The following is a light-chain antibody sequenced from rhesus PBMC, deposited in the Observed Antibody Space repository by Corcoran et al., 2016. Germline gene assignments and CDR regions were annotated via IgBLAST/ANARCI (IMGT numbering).Light chain of an antibody. V-gene: IGKV1-74*01. Sequence: DIQMTQSPSSLSASVGDRVTITCRASENVNKYLNWYQQKPGKAPKLLIYKASTLQSGVPSRFNGSGSGTDYTFTISSLQSEDVATYYCQHNYGTPLTFGGGTKVEIK. CDR2: KAS. J-gene: IGKJ4*01. CDR1: ENVNKY. CDR3: QHNYGTPLT.